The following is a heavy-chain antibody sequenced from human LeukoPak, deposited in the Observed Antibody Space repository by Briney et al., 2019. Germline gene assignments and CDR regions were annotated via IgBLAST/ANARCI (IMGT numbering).Heavy chain of an antibody. Sequence: SGTLSLTCAVSGGSISISNWWSWVRQPPGKGLEWIGEIYHSGSTNYNPSLKSRVTISVDKSKNQLSLKLSSVTAADTAVYYCARDQPYYDILTGYYLYYFDYWGQGTLVTVSS. CDR2: IYHSGST. CDR3: ARDQPYYDILTGYYLYYFDY. V-gene: IGHV4-4*02. J-gene: IGHJ4*02. CDR1: GGSISISNW. D-gene: IGHD3-9*01.